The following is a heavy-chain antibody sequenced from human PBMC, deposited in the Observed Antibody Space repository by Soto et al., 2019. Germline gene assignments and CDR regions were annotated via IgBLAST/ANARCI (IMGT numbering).Heavy chain of an antibody. CDR1: GASIGSFY. V-gene: IGHV4-4*07. J-gene: IGHJ6*02. D-gene: IGHD1-26*01. Sequence: QMQLHESGPGLVKPSETLSLTCNVSGASIGSFYWSWIRQSAGKGLEWIGRVYSTGLATYNPALDGRVTISLDRSNNHLSLELKSVTAADTAVYFCARDLSGTGLDVWGRGTTVSVSS. CDR2: VYSTGLA. CDR3: ARDLSGTGLDV.